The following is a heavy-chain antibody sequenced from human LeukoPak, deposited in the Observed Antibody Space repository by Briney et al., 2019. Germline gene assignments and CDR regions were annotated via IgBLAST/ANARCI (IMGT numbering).Heavy chain of an antibody. J-gene: IGHJ4*02. D-gene: IGHD3-22*01. CDR2: INHSGST. Sequence: SETLSLTCAVYGGSFSGYYWSWIRQPPGEGLEWIGEINHSGSTNYNPSLKSRVTISVDTSKNQFSLKLSSVTAADTAVYYCARASPKYYYDSSGYYYYFDYWGQGTLVTVSS. V-gene: IGHV4-34*01. CDR1: GGSFSGYY. CDR3: ARASPKYYYDSSGYYYYFDY.